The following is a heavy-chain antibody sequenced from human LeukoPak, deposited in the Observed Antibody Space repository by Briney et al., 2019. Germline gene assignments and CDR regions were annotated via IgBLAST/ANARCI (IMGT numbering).Heavy chain of an antibody. D-gene: IGHD6-19*01. CDR2: ISSDENTK. Sequence: PGGSLRLSCVVSGFTFTNYVVHWVRQAPGRGLEWVAVISSDENTKFYADSVKGRFTVYRDNSKKTVWLQMNSLRAEDTAVYYCAKKGGSSGRYDYLDYWGQGTLVTVSS. CDR3: AKKGGSSGRYDYLDY. J-gene: IGHJ4*02. V-gene: IGHV3-30-3*02. CDR1: GFTFTNYV.